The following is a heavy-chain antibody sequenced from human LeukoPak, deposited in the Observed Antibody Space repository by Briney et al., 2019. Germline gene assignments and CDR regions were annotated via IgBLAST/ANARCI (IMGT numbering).Heavy chain of an antibody. CDR3: AREVQGSGRDFDY. CDR2: IGTRSNPI. D-gene: IGHD1-26*01. CDR1: GFTFSSYG. J-gene: IGHJ4*02. V-gene: IGHV3-48*02. Sequence: PGGSLRLSCAASGFTFSSYGMHWVRQAPGMGLEWISYIGTRSNPIYYADSVKGRFTISRDDAKNSLYLQMNSLRDEDTAVYFCAREVQGSGRDFDYWGQGILVTVSS.